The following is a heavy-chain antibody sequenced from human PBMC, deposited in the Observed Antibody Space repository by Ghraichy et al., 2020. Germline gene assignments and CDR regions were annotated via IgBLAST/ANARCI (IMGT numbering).Heavy chain of an antibody. V-gene: IGHV5-51*01. CDR2: IYPGDSDT. D-gene: IGHD6-19*01. CDR3: ARGGIAVAALYYFDY. CDR1: GYSFTSYW. Sequence: GESLNISCKGSGYSFTSYWIGWVRQMPGKGLEWMGIIYPGDSDTRYSPSFQGQVTISADKSISTAYLQWSSLKASDTAMYYCARGGIAVAALYYFDYWGQGTLVTVSS. J-gene: IGHJ4*02.